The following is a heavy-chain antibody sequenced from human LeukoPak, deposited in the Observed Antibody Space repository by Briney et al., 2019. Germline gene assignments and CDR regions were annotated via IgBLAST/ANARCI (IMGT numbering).Heavy chain of an antibody. CDR1: GYTFTSYY. Sequence: ASVKVSCKASGYTFTSYYMHWVRQAPGQGLEWMGIINPSGGSTSYAQKFQGRVTMTRDTSTSTVYMELSSLRSEDTAVYYCARDLSVGESRERYYYDSSGYPDWFDPWGQGNLVTVSS. D-gene: IGHD3-22*01. J-gene: IGHJ5*02. CDR2: INPSGGST. V-gene: IGHV1-46*01. CDR3: ARDLSVGESRERYYYDSSGYPDWFDP.